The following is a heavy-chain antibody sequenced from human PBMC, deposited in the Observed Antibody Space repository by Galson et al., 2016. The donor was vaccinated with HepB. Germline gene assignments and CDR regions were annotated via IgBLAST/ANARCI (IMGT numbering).Heavy chain of an antibody. V-gene: IGHV2-5*02. CDR2: IYWDDDK. CDR3: AHRPADFGVCSTASCKADYFDY. CDR1: GFSLSTFGVG. Sequence: PALVKPTQTLALTCTFSGFSLSTFGVGVGWIRQPPGRALEWLALIYWDDDKRYNPSLKGRLTITKDTSKNQVVLTMANVDPVDTATYYCAHRPADFGVCSTASCKADYFDYWGQGTLGTVSS. J-gene: IGHJ4*02. D-gene: IGHD2-2*01.